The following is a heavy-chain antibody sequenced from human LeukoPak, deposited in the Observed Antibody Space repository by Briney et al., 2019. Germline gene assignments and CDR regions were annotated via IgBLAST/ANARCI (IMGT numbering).Heavy chain of an antibody. CDR2: IYHSGST. CDR1: GGSISSTNW. CDR3: ARNVDTAMVTAY. J-gene: IGHJ4*02. D-gene: IGHD5-18*01. V-gene: IGHV4-4*02. Sequence: SETLSLTCAVSGGSISSTNWWSWVRQPPGKGLEWIGEIYHSGSTNYNPSLKSRVTISVDKSKNRFSLKVSSVTAADTAVYYCARNVDTAMVTAYWGQGTLVTVSS.